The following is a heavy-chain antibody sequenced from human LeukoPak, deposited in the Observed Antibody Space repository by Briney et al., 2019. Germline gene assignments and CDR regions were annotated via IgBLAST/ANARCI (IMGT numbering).Heavy chain of an antibody. CDR2: IYTSGST. J-gene: IGHJ5*02. V-gene: IGHV4-61*02. Sequence: PSETLSLTCTVSGGSISSGSYYWSWIRQPAGKGLEWIGRIYTSGSTNYNPSLKSRVTISVDTSKNQFSLKLSSVTAADTAVYYCAAGYSYGLYWFDPWGQGTLVTVSS. CDR3: AAGYSYGLYWFDP. CDR1: GGSISSGSYY. D-gene: IGHD5-18*01.